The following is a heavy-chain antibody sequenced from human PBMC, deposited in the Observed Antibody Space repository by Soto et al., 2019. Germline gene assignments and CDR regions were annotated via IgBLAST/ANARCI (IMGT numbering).Heavy chain of an antibody. CDR2: ISGSDGST. V-gene: IGHV3-23*01. Sequence: EVQLLQSEGNLVQPGRSLRLSCTASGFTLSNYGMNWVRQAPGKGLEWVSGISGSDGSTYYADSVKGRFTISRDNSKNALHLQQNTLRAEDTAVYDCAKDKYDDGGQGTLVTVSS. CDR1: GFTLSNYG. CDR3: AKDKYDD. D-gene: IGHD3-22*01. J-gene: IGHJ4*02.